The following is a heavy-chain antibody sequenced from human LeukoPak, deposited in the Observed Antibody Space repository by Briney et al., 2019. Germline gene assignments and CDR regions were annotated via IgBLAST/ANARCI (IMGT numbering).Heavy chain of an antibody. CDR1: GFTFSSDW. V-gene: IGHV3-7*01. CDR3: ARAGVTNQLGQTYWYFDL. D-gene: IGHD7-27*01. CDR2: IQKDGSEA. Sequence: GGSLRLSCAASGFTFSSDWMNWVRQAPGKGLEWVAKIQKDGSEAYYVDSMEGRFTISRDNAENSLYLQMHSLRAEDTAVYSCARAGVTNQLGQTYWYFDLWGRGTLVTVSS. J-gene: IGHJ2*01.